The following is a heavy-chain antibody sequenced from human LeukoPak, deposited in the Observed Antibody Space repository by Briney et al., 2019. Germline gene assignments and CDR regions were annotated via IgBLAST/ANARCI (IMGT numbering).Heavy chain of an antibody. CDR2: ISYDGSNK. V-gene: IGHV3-30*18. D-gene: IGHD2-15*01. J-gene: IGHJ6*02. CDR3: AKDGALYCSGGSCHGYYYYGMDA. CDR1: GFTFSSYG. Sequence: GRSLRLSCAASGFTFSSYGMHWVRQAPGKGLEWVAVISYDGSNKYYADSVRGRFTISRDNSKNTLYLQMNSLRAEDTAVYYCAKDGALYCSGGSCHGYYYYGMDAWGQGTTVTVSS.